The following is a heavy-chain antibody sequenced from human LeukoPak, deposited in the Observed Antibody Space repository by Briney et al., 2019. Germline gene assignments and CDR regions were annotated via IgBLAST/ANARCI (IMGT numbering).Heavy chain of an antibody. CDR3: AKDGGLWVSAHWGDS. Sequence: PGGSLRLSCAASGFTFSNYAMSWVRQAPGKGLEWVSAISGSGGSTHYADSVKGRFTISRDNSKNTLYLQMNSLRAEDTAVYYCAKDGGLWVSAHWGDSWGRGTLVTVSS. V-gene: IGHV3-23*01. D-gene: IGHD7-27*01. CDR2: ISGSGGST. CDR1: GFTFSNYA. J-gene: IGHJ4*02.